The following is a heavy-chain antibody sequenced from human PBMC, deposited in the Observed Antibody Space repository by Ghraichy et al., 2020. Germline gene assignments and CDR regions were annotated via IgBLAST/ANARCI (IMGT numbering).Heavy chain of an antibody. CDR2: IYYTGNT. V-gene: IGHV4-30-4*08. Sequence: SETLSLTCTVSGGSIRSRDYYWGWIRQPPGKGLEWIGYIYYTGNTNHNPSLMSRVSMSIDMSNNQFSMQLTSVTAADTAVYFCARIRGTGDYDFWSAYYQYTRRLQDYYMDVWGKGTTVTVSS. CDR1: GGSIRSRDYY. D-gene: IGHD3-3*01. J-gene: IGHJ6*03. CDR3: ARIRGTGDYDFWSAYYQYTRRLQDYYMDV.